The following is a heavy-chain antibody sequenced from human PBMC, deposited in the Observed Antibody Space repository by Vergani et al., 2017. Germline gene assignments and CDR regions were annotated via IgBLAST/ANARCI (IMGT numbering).Heavy chain of an antibody. V-gene: IGHV1-18*04. Sequence: QVQLVQSGAEVKKPGASVKVSCEGSGYTFRIYGISWVRQAPGEGLEWLGWISVYNGETKFAQKFQGRVTLTRDTSTDTAYMEMGSLRSDDTAVYYCARDRGNSGDYNFDYWGQGTLVTVSS. D-gene: IGHD1-26*01. CDR2: ISVYNGET. CDR3: ARDRGNSGDYNFDY. J-gene: IGHJ4*02. CDR1: GYTFRIYG.